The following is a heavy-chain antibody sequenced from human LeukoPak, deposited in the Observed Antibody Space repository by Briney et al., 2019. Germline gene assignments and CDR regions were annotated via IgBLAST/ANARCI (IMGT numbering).Heavy chain of an antibody. V-gene: IGHV3-23*01. J-gene: IGHJ4*02. CDR3: AKEIPFNDITYYYDSSGINDY. D-gene: IGHD3-22*01. Sequence: GGSLRLSCAASGFTFSSYAISWVRQAPGKGLEWVSAISGSGGSTYYADSVKGRFTISRDNSKNTLYLQMNSLRADDTAVYYCAKEIPFNDITYYYDSSGINDYWGQGTLVTVSS. CDR1: GFTFSSYA. CDR2: ISGSGGST.